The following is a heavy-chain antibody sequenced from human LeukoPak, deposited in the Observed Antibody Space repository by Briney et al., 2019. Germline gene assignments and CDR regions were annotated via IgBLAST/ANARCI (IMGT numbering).Heavy chain of an antibody. D-gene: IGHD2-21*02. Sequence: ASVKVSCKASGYTFTSYDINWVRQATGQGLEWVGWMNPNSGNTGYAQKFQGRVTMTRNTSISTAYMELSSLRSEDTAVYYCARGPGVVTAMDYWGQGTLVTVSS. V-gene: IGHV1-8*01. CDR3: ARGPGVVTAMDY. CDR1: GYTFTSYD. J-gene: IGHJ4*02. CDR2: MNPNSGNT.